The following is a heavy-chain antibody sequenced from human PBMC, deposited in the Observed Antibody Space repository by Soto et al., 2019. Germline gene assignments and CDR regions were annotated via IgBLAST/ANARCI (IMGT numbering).Heavy chain of an antibody. V-gene: IGHV1-69*06. CDR3: AREMASGYSRTWFDP. Sequence: QEHLVQSGAEVKKPGSSEKVSCRASGGIGSNYAISWVRQAPGQGLEWMGGIVPKFGTANYAQSFKGRVTISVDKSTNSVYMELSSLRSQDTAIYYCAREMASGYSRTWFDPWGQGTLVTVSS. J-gene: IGHJ5*02. CDR2: IVPKFGTA. CDR1: GGIGSNYA. D-gene: IGHD2-15*01.